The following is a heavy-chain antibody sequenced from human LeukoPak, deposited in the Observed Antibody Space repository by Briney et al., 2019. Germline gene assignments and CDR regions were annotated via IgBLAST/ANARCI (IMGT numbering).Heavy chain of an antibody. CDR2: INPNSGGT. J-gene: IGHJ4*02. D-gene: IGHD5-18*01. CDR1: GYTFTGYY. CDR3: AREYRTMDTAIAIDY. Sequence: GASVKVSCKASGYTFTGYYMHWVRQAPGQGLEWMGWINPNSGGTNYAQKFQGRVTMTRDTSISTAYMELSRLRSDDTAVYYCAREYRTMDTAIAIDYWGQGTLVTVSS. V-gene: IGHV1-2*02.